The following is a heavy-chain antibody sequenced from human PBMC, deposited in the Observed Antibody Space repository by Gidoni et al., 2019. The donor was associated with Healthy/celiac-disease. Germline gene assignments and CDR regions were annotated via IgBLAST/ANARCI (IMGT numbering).Heavy chain of an antibody. V-gene: IGHV3-64D*08. CDR1: GFTFSSYA. CDR3: VKDTSYYYYGMDV. Sequence: EVQLVESGGGLVQPGGDLRLSCSASGFTFSSYAMHWVRQAPGKGMEYVSAISSNGGSTYYADSVKGRFTISRDNSKNTLYLQMSSLRAEDTAVYYCVKDTSYYYYGMDVWGKGTTVTVSS. CDR2: ISSNGGST. J-gene: IGHJ6*04.